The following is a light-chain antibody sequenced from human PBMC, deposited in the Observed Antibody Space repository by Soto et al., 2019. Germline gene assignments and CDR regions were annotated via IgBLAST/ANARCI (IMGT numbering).Light chain of an antibody. CDR2: EVN. CDR1: TSDIGSAKY. Sequence: QSALAQPASVSGSPGQSITISCTGSTSDIGSAKYVSWYQQHPGKAPKVMIYEVNNRPSGVSNRFSGSKSVNTASLTISGLQAEDEADYYCSSHSSSSTDYVFGTGTKVTVL. CDR3: SSHSSSSTDYV. V-gene: IGLV2-14*01. J-gene: IGLJ1*01.